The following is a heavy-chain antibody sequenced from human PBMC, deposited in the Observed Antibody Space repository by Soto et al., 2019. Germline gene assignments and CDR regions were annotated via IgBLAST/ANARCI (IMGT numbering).Heavy chain of an antibody. CDR2: IIPISGTA. CDR3: ARSQGSSTSLEIYYYYYYGMDV. Sequence: QVQLVQSGAEVKKPGSSVKVSCKDSGGTFSSYAISWVRQAPGQGLEWMGGIIPISGTANYAQKFQGRVTITADESTSTAYTELSSLRSEDTAVYYCARSQGSSTSLEIYYYYYYGMDVWGQGTTVTVSS. J-gene: IGHJ6*02. CDR1: GGTFSSYA. V-gene: IGHV1-69*01. D-gene: IGHD2-2*01.